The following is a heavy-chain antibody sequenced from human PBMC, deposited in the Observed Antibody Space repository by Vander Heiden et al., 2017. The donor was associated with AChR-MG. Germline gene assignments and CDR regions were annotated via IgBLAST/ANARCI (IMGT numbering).Heavy chain of an antibody. CDR2: ISWNSGSI. J-gene: IGHJ4*02. V-gene: IGHV3-9*01. D-gene: IGHD3-3*01. CDR1: GFTFDDYA. CDR3: AKEAHYDFWSGYYD. Sequence: EVQLVASGGGLVQPGRSLRLSCAASGFTFDDYAMHWVRQAPGKGLEWVSGISWNSGSIGYADSVKGRFTISRDNAKNSLYLQMNSLRAEDTALYYCAKEAHYDFWSGYYDWGQGTLVTVSS.